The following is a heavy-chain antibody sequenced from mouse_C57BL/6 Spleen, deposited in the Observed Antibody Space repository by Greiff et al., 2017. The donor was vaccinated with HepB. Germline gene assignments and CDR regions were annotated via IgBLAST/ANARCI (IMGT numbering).Heavy chain of an antibody. CDR3: ARKGIYYGNYVGYFDV. D-gene: IGHD2-1*01. CDR1: GYAFSSYW. CDR2: IYPGDGDT. Sequence: VQLQQSGAELVKPGASVKISCKASGYAFSSYWMNWVKQRPGKGLEWIGQIYPGDGDTNYNGKFKGKATLTADKSSSTAYMQLSSLTSEDSAVYFCARKGIYYGNYVGYFDVWGTRTTVTVSS. V-gene: IGHV1-80*01. J-gene: IGHJ1*03.